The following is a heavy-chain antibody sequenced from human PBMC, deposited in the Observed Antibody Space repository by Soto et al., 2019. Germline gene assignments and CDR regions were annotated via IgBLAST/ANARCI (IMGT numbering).Heavy chain of an antibody. CDR1: GGSITSYY. D-gene: IGHD2-15*01. V-gene: IGHV4-59*01. CDR2: IYYSGST. J-gene: IGHJ3*02. CDR3: ARRPRYCSGGSCGFDAFDI. Sequence: SETLSLTCTVSGGSITSYYWSWIRQPPGKGLEWIGYIYYSGSTSYNPSLKSRVTISVDTSKNQLSLKLTSVTAADTAVYYCARRPRYCSGGSCGFDAFDIWGQGTMVTVSS.